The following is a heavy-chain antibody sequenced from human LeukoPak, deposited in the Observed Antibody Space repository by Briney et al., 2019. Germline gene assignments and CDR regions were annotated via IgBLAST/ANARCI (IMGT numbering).Heavy chain of an antibody. J-gene: IGHJ4*02. CDR1: GFSLSTSGMW. V-gene: IGHV2-70*11. D-gene: IGHD2-21*02. CDR3: ARIQTGDYYFDY. CDR2: IDWDDDK. Sequence: QSGPTLVNPTQTLTLTCTFSGFSLSTSGMWVSWIRQPPGKALEWLARIDWDDDKYYSTSLKTRLTISKDTSKNQVVLTMTNMDPVDTATYYCARIQTGDYYFDYWGQGTLVTVSS.